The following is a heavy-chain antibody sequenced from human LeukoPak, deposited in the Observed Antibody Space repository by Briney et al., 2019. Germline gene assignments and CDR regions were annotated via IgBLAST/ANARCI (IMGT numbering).Heavy chain of an antibody. CDR1: GYSISSGYY. D-gene: IGHD6-6*01. CDR2: IYHSGST. Sequence: SSETLSLTCTVSGYSISSGYYWGWIRQPPGKGLERIGSIYHSGSTYYNPSLKSRVTISVDTSKNQFSLKLSSVTAADTAVYYCARAGWDSSSPEHVNLDYWGQGTLVTVSS. J-gene: IGHJ4*02. CDR3: ARAGWDSSSPEHVNLDY. V-gene: IGHV4-38-2*02.